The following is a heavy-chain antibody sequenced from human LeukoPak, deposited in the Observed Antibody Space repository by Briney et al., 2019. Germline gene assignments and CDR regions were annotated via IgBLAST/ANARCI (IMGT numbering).Heavy chain of an antibody. V-gene: IGHV4-31*03. D-gene: IGHD6-13*01. CDR2: IYYSGST. CDR3: ARGFRGSWFDY. Sequence: KTSQTLSLTCTVSGGSISSGGYYWSWIRQHPGKSLEWIGYIYYSGSTYYNPSLKSRVTISVDTSKNQFSLKLSSVTAADTAVYYCARGFRGSWFDYWGQGTLVTVSS. J-gene: IGHJ4*02. CDR1: GGSISSGGYY.